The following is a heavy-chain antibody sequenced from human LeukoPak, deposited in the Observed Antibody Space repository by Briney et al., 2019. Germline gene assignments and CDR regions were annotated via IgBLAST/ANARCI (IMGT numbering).Heavy chain of an antibody. J-gene: IGHJ4*02. V-gene: IGHV3-7*01. CDR1: GFTFSSYW. CDR3: ARDTGGGYSCYDC. Sequence: GGSLRLSCAASGFTFSSYWMTWIRQAPGKGLEWVANIKQDGSEKYYVDSVKGRFTISRDNAKNSLYLLMNSLRAEDTAVYYCARDTGGGYSCYDCWGQGTLVTVSS. D-gene: IGHD5-18*01. CDR2: IKQDGSEK.